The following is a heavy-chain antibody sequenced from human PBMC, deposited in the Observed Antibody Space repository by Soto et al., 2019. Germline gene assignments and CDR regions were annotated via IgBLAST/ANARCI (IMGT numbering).Heavy chain of an antibody. CDR1: GFTFDNAW. Sequence: EVQLVEPGGGLVKPGGSLRLSCAASGFTFDNAWMSWVRQAPGKGLEWVGRIKSKTDGGTADYAAPVKGRFTISRDDSKNTLFLQMNSLKTEDTAVYYCTTDRGHMYDFDYRGQGTLVPVSS. D-gene: IGHD2-8*01. CDR3: TTDRGHMYDFDY. V-gene: IGHV3-15*01. CDR2: IKSKTDGGTA. J-gene: IGHJ4*02.